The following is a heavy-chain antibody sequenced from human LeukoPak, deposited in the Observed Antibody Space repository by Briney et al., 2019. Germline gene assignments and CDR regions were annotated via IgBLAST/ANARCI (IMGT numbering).Heavy chain of an antibody. CDR2: ISSSGSTI. CDR3: ARHRGVVVITTLDY. Sequence: GGSLRLSCAASGFTFSDCYMSWIRQAPGKGLEWVSYISSSGSTIYYADSVKGRFTISRDNAKNSLYLQMNSLRAEDTVVYYCARHRGVVVITTLDYWGQGTLVTVSS. D-gene: IGHD3-22*01. V-gene: IGHV3-11*01. J-gene: IGHJ4*02. CDR1: GFTFSDCY.